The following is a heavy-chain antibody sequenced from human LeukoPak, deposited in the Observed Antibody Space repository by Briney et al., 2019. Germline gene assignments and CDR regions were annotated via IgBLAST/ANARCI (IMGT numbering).Heavy chain of an antibody. CDR1: GFTFSTYS. J-gene: IGHJ4*02. D-gene: IGHD6-19*01. V-gene: IGHV3-21*01. Sequence: GGSLRLSCAASGFTFSTYSMNWVRQAPGKGLEWVSSISSSSSYIYYADSVKGRFTISRDNAKNSLYLQMNSLRVEDTAVYYCARAPTFSGWFDYWGQGTLVTVSS. CDR2: ISSSSSYI. CDR3: ARAPTFSGWFDY.